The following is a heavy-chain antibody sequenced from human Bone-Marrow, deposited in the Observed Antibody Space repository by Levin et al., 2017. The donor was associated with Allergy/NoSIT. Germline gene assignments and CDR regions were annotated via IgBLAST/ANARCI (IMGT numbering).Heavy chain of an antibody. V-gene: IGHV3-33*01. CDR1: GFTFSTSV. Sequence: LSLTCAASGFTFSTSVMHWVRQAPGKGLEWVAIIWSDGRKNYYADSVKGRFTISRDNSKNTLFLQINSLRAEDTGVYYCARDGPYSSSSTWYLDSWGQGTLVTVSS. CDR3: ARDGPYSSSSTWYLDS. CDR2: IWSDGRKN. D-gene: IGHD6-6*01. J-gene: IGHJ4*02.